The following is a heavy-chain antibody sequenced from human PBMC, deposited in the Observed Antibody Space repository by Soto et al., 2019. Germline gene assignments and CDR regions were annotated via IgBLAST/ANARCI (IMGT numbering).Heavy chain of an antibody. J-gene: IGHJ4*02. CDR2: IHTSGGT. CDR1: GASISSYY. V-gene: IGHV4-4*07. CDR3: ARDEKQSDYFDY. Sequence: PSETLSLTCIVSGASISSYYWSWIRQPAGKGLEWTGRIHTSGGTTYNPSLGSRVTMLADTSKNQFSLRLSSVTAADTAMYYCARDEKQSDYFDYWGQGTLVTVSS.